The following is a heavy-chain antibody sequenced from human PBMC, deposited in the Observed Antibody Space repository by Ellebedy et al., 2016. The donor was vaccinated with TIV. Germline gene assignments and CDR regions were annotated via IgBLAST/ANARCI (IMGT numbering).Heavy chain of an antibody. CDR1: GFTVSNYY. CDR3: ARSRGSSVIDYNYFGMDV. CDR2: IYSGGGT. Sequence: GGSLRLSXAVSGFTVSNYYMSWVRQAPGKGLEWVSVIYSGGGTSYAESVKGRFTISRDNSKNTIYLQMNSLRAEDTAVYYCARSRGSSVIDYNYFGMDVWGQGTSVTVSS. V-gene: IGHV3-53*01. D-gene: IGHD2-21*01. J-gene: IGHJ6*02.